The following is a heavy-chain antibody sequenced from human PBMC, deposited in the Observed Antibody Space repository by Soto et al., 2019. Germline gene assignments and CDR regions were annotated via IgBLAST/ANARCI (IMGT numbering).Heavy chain of an antibody. V-gene: IGHV3-21*01. J-gene: IGHJ6*02. CDR1: GFTFGTYT. D-gene: IGHD5-18*01. CDR2: ISGSSTYI. CDR3: ARDLKMRDTGMVGKIPLDYYYGMDV. Sequence: EVQLVESGGGLVKPGGSLRLSCAASGFTFGTYTMNWVRQAPGKGLEWVSSISGSSTYIYYADSVKGRFTISRDNAKNSLYLQMNSLRAEDTAVYYCARDLKMRDTGMVGKIPLDYYYGMDVWGPGTTVTVSS.